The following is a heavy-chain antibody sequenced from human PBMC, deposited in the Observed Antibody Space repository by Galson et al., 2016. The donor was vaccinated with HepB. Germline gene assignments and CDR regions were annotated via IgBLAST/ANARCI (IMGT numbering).Heavy chain of an antibody. V-gene: IGHV5-51*01. CDR3: SRHWGPYNSGAFDL. CDR2: IYPSDSDA. J-gene: IGHJ3*01. CDR1: GYSFTTYW. Sequence: QSGAEVKKPGESLKISCKGSGYSFTTYWIGWVRQMPGKGLEWMGIIYPSDSDARYSPSFQGQVTISVDKSISTAYLQWSSLKASDTAMYYCSRHWGPYNSGAFDLWGQGTMVTVSS. D-gene: IGHD6-25*01.